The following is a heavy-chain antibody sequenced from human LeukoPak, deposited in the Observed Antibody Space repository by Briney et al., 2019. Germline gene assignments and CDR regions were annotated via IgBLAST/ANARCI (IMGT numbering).Heavy chain of an antibody. CDR2: IYYSGST. J-gene: IGHJ4*02. CDR3: ARRPDKGPVDY. Sequence: PSETLSLTCTVSGGSISSGSYYWSWIRQPAGKGLEWIGSIYYSGSTYYNPSLKSRVTISVDTSKNQFSLKLSSVTAADTAVYYCARRPDKGPVDYWGQGTLVTVSS. CDR1: GGSISSGSYY. D-gene: IGHD3-9*01. V-gene: IGHV4-39*01.